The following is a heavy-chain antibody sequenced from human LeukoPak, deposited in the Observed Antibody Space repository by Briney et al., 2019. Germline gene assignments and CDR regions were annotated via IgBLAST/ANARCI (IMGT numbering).Heavy chain of an antibody. D-gene: IGHD5-18*01. CDR3: ARGYTCGY. CDR1: GFTFSSYA. J-gene: IGHJ4*02. Sequence: GGSLRLSCSASGFTFSSYAMHWVRQAPGKGLEYISAISTNGDSTYYADSVKGRFTISRDNAKNSLYLQMNSLRAEDTAVYYCARGYTCGYWGQGTLVIVSS. CDR2: ISTNGDST. V-gene: IGHV3-64*04.